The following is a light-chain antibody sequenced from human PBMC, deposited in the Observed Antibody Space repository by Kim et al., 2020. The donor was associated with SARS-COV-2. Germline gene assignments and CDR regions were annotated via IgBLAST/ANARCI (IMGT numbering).Light chain of an antibody. Sequence: DIQMTQSPSTLSASVGDRVTITCRASQSVSDWLAWYQHKPGKAPHLLISETSRLQSGVPARFSGSRSGAEFTLTISSLQPDDFATYYCQQYSTFSLTFGGGTKVDIK. J-gene: IGKJ4*01. CDR1: QSVSDW. CDR3: QQYSTFSLT. CDR2: ETS. V-gene: IGKV1-5*03.